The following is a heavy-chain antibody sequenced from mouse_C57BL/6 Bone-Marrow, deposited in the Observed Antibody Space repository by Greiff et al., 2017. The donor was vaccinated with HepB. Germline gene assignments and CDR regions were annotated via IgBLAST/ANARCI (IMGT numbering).Heavy chain of an antibody. Sequence: QVQLQPGAELVKPGASVKMSCKASGYTFTSYWITWVKQRPGQGLEWIGDIYPGSGSTNYNEKFKSKATLTVDTSSSTAYMQLSSLTSEDSAVYYCARSAQATPFAYWGQGTLVTVSA. CDR3: ARSAQATPFAY. V-gene: IGHV1-55*01. J-gene: IGHJ3*01. D-gene: IGHD3-2*02. CDR2: IYPGSGST. CDR1: GYTFTSYW.